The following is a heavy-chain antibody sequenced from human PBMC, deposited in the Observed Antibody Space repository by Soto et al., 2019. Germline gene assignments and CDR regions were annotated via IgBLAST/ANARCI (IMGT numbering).Heavy chain of an antibody. CDR2: IIPIFGTA. CDR3: ARDFNYYGSGRGVDI. Sequence: ASVKVSCKASGGTFSSYAISWVRQAPGQGLEWMGGIIPIFGTANYAQMFQGRVTITADESTSTAYMELSSLRSEDTAVYYCARDFNYYGSGRGVDIWGQGTMVTVSS. V-gene: IGHV1-69*13. CDR1: GGTFSSYA. D-gene: IGHD3-10*01. J-gene: IGHJ3*02.